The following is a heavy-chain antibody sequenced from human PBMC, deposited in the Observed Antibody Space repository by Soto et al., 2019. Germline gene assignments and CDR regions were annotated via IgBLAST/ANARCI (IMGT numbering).Heavy chain of an antibody. D-gene: IGHD1-26*01. J-gene: IGHJ4*02. Sequence: ASVKVSWKASGYTFTSYDMHWVLQAPGQGLEWMGIINPSGGSTSYAQKFQGRVTMTRDTSTSTVYMELSSLRSEDTAVYYCARDIFGVGATRNFDYWGQGTLVTV. CDR3: ARDIFGVGATRNFDY. CDR2: INPSGGST. V-gene: IGHV1-46*01. CDR1: GYTFTSYD.